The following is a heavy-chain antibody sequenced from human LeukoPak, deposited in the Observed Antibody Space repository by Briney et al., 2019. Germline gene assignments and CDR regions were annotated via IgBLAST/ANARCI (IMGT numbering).Heavy chain of an antibody. CDR1: GFTFNNYW. Sequence: GGSLRLSCAASGFTFNNYWMHWVRQAPGKGLEWVSYISSSSSTIYYADSVKGRFTISRDNAKNSLFLQMNSLRDEDTAVFYCAREGPRDPDAFDIWGQGTMVTVSS. V-gene: IGHV3-48*02. CDR2: ISSSSSTI. J-gene: IGHJ3*02. CDR3: AREGPRDPDAFDI.